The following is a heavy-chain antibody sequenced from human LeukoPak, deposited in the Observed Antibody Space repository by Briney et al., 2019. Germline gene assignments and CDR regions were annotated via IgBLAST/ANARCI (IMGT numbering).Heavy chain of an antibody. Sequence: SVKVSCKASGGTFSSYAISWVRQAPGQGLEWVGGIIPIFGTANYAQKFQGRVTITADESTSTAYMELSSLRSEDTAVYYCARESSNGDPVDYWGQGTLVTVSS. CDR1: GGTFSSYA. D-gene: IGHD4-17*01. CDR3: ARESSNGDPVDY. CDR2: IIPIFGTA. V-gene: IGHV1-69*13. J-gene: IGHJ4*02.